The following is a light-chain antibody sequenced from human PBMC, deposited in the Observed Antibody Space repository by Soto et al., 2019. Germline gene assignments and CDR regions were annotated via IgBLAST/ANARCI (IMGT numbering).Light chain of an antibody. CDR1: QSVSNN. V-gene: IGKV3-15*01. J-gene: IGKJ4*01. CDR3: QQYNNWPLT. Sequence: EIVMTQSPATLSASPGERATLSCRASQSVSNNLAWYQQKPGQAPRLLIYDASTRATGIPARFSGSGSGTEFTLTISSLQSEDFALYYCQQYNNWPLTFGGGAKVEIK. CDR2: DAS.